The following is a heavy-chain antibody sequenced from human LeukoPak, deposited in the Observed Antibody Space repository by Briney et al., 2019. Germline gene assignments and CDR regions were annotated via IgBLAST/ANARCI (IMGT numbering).Heavy chain of an antibody. J-gene: IGHJ4*02. CDR1: GGSISSSSYY. V-gene: IGHV4-39*01. CDR3: ANLKCSGGSCARY. CDR2: IYYSGST. Sequence: SETLSLTCTVPGGSISSSSYYWGWIRQPPGKGLEWIGSIYYSGSTYYNPSLKSRVTISVDTSKNQFSLKLSSVTAADTAVYYCANLKCSGGSCARYWGQGTLVTVSS. D-gene: IGHD2-15*01.